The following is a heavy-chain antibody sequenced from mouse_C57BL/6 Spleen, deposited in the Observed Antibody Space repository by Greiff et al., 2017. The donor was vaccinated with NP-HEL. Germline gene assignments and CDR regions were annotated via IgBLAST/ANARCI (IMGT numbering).Heavy chain of an antibody. Sequence: QVQLQQPGTELVKPGASVKLSCKASGYTFTSYWMHWVKQRPGQGLEWIGNINPSNGGPNYNEKFKSKATLTVDKSSSTAYMQLSSLTSEDSAVYYCARSDSNYYAMDYWGQGTSVTVSS. CDR3: ARSDSNYYAMDY. V-gene: IGHV1-53*01. CDR2: INPSNGGP. D-gene: IGHD2-5*01. CDR1: GYTFTSYW. J-gene: IGHJ4*01.